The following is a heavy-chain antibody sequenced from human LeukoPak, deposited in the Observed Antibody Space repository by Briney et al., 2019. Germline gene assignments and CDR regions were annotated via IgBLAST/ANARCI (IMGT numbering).Heavy chain of an antibody. V-gene: IGHV4-59*01. CDR1: GGSISSYY. D-gene: IGHD3-9*01. CDR3: GRGFEILTGYFYSYDY. J-gene: IGHJ4*02. Sequence: PSETLSLTCIASGGSISSYYWSWIRQPPGKGLEWIGYIYYSGSTNYNPSLKSRVTISVDTSKKQFSLRLSSVTAADTAVYYCGRGFEILTGYFYSYDYWGQGTLVTVSS. CDR2: IYYSGST.